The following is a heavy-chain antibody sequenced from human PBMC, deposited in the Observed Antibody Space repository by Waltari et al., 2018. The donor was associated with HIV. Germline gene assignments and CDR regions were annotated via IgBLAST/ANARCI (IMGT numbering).Heavy chain of an antibody. CDR2: IWYDGSNK. Sequence: QVQLVESGGGVVQPGGSLKLSCAGSGLTFSSYGMHWVRQAPGKGLEWVAVIWYDGSNKYYADSVKGRFIISRDNSKNTLYLEMNSLRVEDTAVYYCARRDGYNVVDFWGQGTLVTVSS. V-gene: IGHV3-33*01. J-gene: IGHJ4*02. CDR3: ARRDGYNVVDF. CDR1: GLTFSSYG. D-gene: IGHD5-12*01.